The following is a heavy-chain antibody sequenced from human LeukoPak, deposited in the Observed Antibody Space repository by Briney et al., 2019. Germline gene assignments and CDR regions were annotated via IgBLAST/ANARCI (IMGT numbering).Heavy chain of an antibody. V-gene: IGHV4-59*01. J-gene: IGHJ4*02. CDR3: ASGYSYDLDY. D-gene: IGHD5-18*01. Sequence: SETLSLTCTVSGGSISSYYWSWIRQPPGKGLEWIGYIYYSGSTNYNPSLKSRVTISVDTSKNQFSLKLSSVTAADTAVYYCASGYSYDLDYWGQGTLVTVSS. CDR2: IYYSGST. CDR1: GGSISSYY.